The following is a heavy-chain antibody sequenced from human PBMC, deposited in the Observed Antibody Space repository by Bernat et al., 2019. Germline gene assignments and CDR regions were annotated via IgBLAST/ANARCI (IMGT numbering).Heavy chain of an antibody. J-gene: IGHJ4*02. CDR3: ASRSGSSGWATRDY. CDR1: GFTVSSNY. V-gene: IGHV3-53*01. D-gene: IGHD6-19*01. CDR2: IYSGGST. Sequence: EVQLVESGGGLIQPGGSLRLSCAASGFTVSSNYMSWVRQAPGKGLEWVSVIYSGGSTYYAYSVKGRFTISSDNSKNTLYLQMNGLRAEDTSVYYCASRSGSSGWATRDYWGQGTLVTVSS.